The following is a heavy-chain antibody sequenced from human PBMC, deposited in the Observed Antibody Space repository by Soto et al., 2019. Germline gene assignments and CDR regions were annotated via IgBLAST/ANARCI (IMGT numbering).Heavy chain of an antibody. V-gene: IGHV1-18*01. CDR3: ARGPRTQNYDIMTGYYRY. J-gene: IGHJ4*01. CDR2: ISAYNGNT. CDR1: GYTFTSYG. D-gene: IGHD3-9*01. Sequence: ASVKVSCKASGYTFTSYGISWVRQAPGQGLEWMGWISAYNGNTDYAQKFQGRVTMTTDTSTSTAYMELRSLRSDDTAIYYCARGPRTQNYDIMTGYYRYWGQGTLVTVSS.